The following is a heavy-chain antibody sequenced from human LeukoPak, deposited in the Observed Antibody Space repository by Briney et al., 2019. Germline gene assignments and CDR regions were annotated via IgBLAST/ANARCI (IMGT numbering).Heavy chain of an antibody. D-gene: IGHD4-17*01. CDR2: IYYTGST. J-gene: IGHJ5*02. Sequence: SETPSLTCTVPGGFISTSTYYWGWIRQPPGKGLEWIASIYYTGSTNYNPSLKSRVTISVDTSKNQFSLKLSSVTAADTAVYYCARSRKYGAVTTYSWFDPWGQGTLVIVSS. CDR1: GGFISTSTYY. V-gene: IGHV4-39*01. CDR3: ARSRKYGAVTTYSWFDP.